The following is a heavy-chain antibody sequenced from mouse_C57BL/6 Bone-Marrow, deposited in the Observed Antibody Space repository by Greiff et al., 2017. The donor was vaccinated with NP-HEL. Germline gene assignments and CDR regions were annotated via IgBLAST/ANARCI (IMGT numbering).Heavy chain of an antibody. CDR3: ARRGNGFAY. CDR1: GYTFTSYG. Sequence: VQRVESGAELARPGASVKLSCKASGYTFTSYGISWVKQRTGQGLEWIGEIYPRSGNTYYNEKFKGKATLTADKSSSIAYMELRSLTSEDSAVYFCARRGNGFAYWGQGTLVTVSA. V-gene: IGHV1-81*01. CDR2: IYPRSGNT. J-gene: IGHJ3*01. D-gene: IGHD2-1*01.